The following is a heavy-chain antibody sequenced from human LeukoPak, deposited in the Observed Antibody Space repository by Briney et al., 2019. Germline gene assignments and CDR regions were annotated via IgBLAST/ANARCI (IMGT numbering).Heavy chain of an antibody. V-gene: IGHV1-69*05. CDR2: IIPIFGTA. CDR1: GYTFTSYA. J-gene: IGHJ5*02. Sequence: ASVKVSCKASGYTFTSYAISWVRQAPGQGLEWMGGIIPIFGTANYAQKFQGRVTITTDESTSTAYMELSSLRSEDTAVYYCASQGRVTMVRGVISPPHWFDPWGQGTLVTVSS. CDR3: ASQGRVTMVRGVISPPHWFDP. D-gene: IGHD3-10*01.